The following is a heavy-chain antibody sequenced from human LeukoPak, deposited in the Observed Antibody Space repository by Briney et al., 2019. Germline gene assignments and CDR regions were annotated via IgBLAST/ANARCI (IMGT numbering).Heavy chain of an antibody. J-gene: IGHJ6*04. D-gene: IGHD3-10*02. CDR1: GFTFSTYA. Sequence: GGSLRLSCAASGFTFSTYAMGWVHQAPGKGLEWVADISNTGTDTYYADSVKGRFTISRDNSKNTLYLQMNSLRAEDTAVYYCAELGITMIGGVWGKGTTVTISS. V-gene: IGHV3-23*01. CDR2: ISNTGTDT. CDR3: AELGITMIGGV.